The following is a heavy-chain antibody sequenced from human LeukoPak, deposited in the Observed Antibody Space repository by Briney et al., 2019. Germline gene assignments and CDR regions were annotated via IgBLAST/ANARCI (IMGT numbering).Heavy chain of an antibody. D-gene: IGHD2-21*01. J-gene: IGHJ4*02. CDR3: AKDRRSGVVIAPLDY. CDR2: ISGSGGST. CDR1: GFTFSSYG. V-gene: IGHV3-23*01. Sequence: GGSLRLSCAASGFTFSSYGMSWVRQAPGKGLEWVPAISGSGGSTYYADSVKGRFTISRDNSKNTLYLQMNSLRAEDTAVYYCAKDRRSGVVIAPLDYWGQGTLVTVSS.